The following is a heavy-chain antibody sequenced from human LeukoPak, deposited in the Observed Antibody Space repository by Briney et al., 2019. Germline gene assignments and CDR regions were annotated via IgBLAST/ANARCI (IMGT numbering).Heavy chain of an antibody. V-gene: IGHV3-21*01. CDR1: VFTFSSYS. CDR3: ARGANFYYYGMDV. D-gene: IGHD4/OR15-4a*01. Sequence: PGGSLRLSCAASVFTFSSYSMNWVRQAPGKGLEWVSSISSSSSYIYYADSVKGRFTISRDNAKNSLYLQMNSLRAEDTAVYYCARGANFYYYGMDVWGQGTTVTVSS. J-gene: IGHJ6*02. CDR2: ISSSSSYI.